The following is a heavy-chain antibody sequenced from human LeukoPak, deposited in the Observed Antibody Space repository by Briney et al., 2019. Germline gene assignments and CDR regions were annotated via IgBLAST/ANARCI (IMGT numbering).Heavy chain of an antibody. J-gene: IGHJ4*02. CDR3: ARDYSGNYCFDY. CDR1: GFTFSNYA. D-gene: IGHD1-26*01. CDR2: ISYDGSKR. V-gene: IGHV3-30*04. Sequence: GGSLRLSCAASGFTFSNYAMSWVRQAPGKGLEWVALISYDGSKRYHADSVKGRFTISRDDSKNTLYLQMNSLTAEDTALYYCARDYSGNYCFDYWGQGTLVTVSS.